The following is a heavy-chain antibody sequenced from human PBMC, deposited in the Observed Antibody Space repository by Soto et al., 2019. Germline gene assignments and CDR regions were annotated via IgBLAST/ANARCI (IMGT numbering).Heavy chain of an antibody. CDR3: ARGGITVADSDAFDI. V-gene: IGHV1-24*01. CDR1: GYTFTSYG. J-gene: IGHJ3*02. CDR2: FHPKDGET. Sequence: ASVKVSCKASGYTFTSYGISWVRQAPGQGLEWMGGFHPKDGETLYAQKFQGRVTMTEDTSSDTAYMELSSLRSEDTAIYYCARGGITVADSDAFDIWGQGTMVTVS. D-gene: IGHD6-19*01.